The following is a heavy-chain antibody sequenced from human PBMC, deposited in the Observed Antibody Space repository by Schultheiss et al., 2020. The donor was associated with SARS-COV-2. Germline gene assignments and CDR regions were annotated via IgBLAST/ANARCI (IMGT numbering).Heavy chain of an antibody. J-gene: IGHJ3*02. CDR1: GGSISSYY. V-gene: IGHV4-4*09. Sequence: SETLSLTCTVSGGSISSYYWSWIRQPPGKGLEWIGYIYHSGSTNYNPSLKSRVTISVDTSKNQFSLKLSSVTAADTAVYYCAKVPRPRSGGYWYIAFDIWGQGTMVTVSS. CDR3: AKVPRPRSGGYWYIAFDI. CDR2: IYHSGST. D-gene: IGHD2-21*01.